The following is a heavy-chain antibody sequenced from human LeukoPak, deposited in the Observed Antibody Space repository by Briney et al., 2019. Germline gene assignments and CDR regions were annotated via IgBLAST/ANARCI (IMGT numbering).Heavy chain of an antibody. CDR2: ISAYNGNT. CDR3: ARIVGATKTGWFDP. Sequence: ASVKVSCEASGYTFTSYGISWVRQAPGQGLEWMGWISAYNGNTNYAQKLQGRVTMTTDTSTSTAYMELRSLRSDDTAVYYCARIVGATKTGWFDPWGQGTLVTASS. V-gene: IGHV1-18*01. CDR1: GYTFTSYG. D-gene: IGHD1-26*01. J-gene: IGHJ5*02.